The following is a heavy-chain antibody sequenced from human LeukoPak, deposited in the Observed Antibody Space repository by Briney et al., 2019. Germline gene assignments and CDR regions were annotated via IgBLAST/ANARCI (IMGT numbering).Heavy chain of an antibody. V-gene: IGHV1-69*06. Sequence: VASVKVSCKASGGTFSSYAISWVRQAPGQGLEWMGGTIPIFGTANYAQKFQGRVTITADKSTSTAYMELSSLRSEDTAVYYCAGALFGTAYYWGQGTLVTVSS. CDR2: TIPIFGTA. CDR3: AGALFGTAYY. J-gene: IGHJ4*02. D-gene: IGHD3-3*01. CDR1: GGTFSSYA.